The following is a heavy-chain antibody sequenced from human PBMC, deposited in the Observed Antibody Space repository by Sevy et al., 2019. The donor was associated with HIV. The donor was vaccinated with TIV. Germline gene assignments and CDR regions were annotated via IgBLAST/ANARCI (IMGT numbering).Heavy chain of an antibody. Sequence: GESLKISCKGSGYSFTGYWIGWVRQMPGKGLEWMGIIYPGDSDTRYSPSFQGQVTISADKSISTAYLQWSSLKASDTAMYYCARRLYYYDSSGYSEDAFDIWGQGTMVTVSS. CDR1: GYSFTGYW. CDR2: IYPGDSDT. J-gene: IGHJ3*02. V-gene: IGHV5-51*01. D-gene: IGHD3-22*01. CDR3: ARRLYYYDSSGYSEDAFDI.